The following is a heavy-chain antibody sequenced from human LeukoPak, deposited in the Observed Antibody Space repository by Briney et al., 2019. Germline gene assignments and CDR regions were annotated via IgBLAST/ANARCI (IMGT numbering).Heavy chain of an antibody. CDR3: ARAPTMVVTSFDY. CDR2: IDYSGST. Sequence: SETLSLTCTVSGGSISSYYWSWIRQPPGKGLEWIGYIDYSGSTNYNPSLKSRVTISVDTSKNQFSLKLSSVTAADTAVYYCARAPTMVVTSFDYWGQGTLVTVSS. V-gene: IGHV4-59*01. D-gene: IGHD4-23*01. J-gene: IGHJ4*02. CDR1: GGSISSYY.